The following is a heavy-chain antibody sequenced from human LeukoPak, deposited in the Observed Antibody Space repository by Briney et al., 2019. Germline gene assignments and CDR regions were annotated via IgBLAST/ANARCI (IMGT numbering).Heavy chain of an antibody. Sequence: GGSLRLSCAASGFTFSSYAMSWVRQAPGKGLEWVSAISGSGGSTYYADSVKGRFTISRDNSKNTLYLQMNSLRAEDTAAYYCAKGKGHYYYYMDVWGKGTTVTVSS. V-gene: IGHV3-23*01. CDR2: ISGSGGST. J-gene: IGHJ6*03. CDR1: GFTFSSYA. CDR3: AKGKGHYYYYMDV.